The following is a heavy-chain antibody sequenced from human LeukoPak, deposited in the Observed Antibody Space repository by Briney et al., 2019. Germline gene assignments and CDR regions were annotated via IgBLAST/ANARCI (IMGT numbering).Heavy chain of an antibody. CDR3: ARRSGGGSYYGY. CDR1: GYTFTGYY. V-gene: IGHV1-2*02. CDR2: INPNSGGT. J-gene: IGHJ4*02. D-gene: IGHD1-26*01. Sequence: ASVKVSCKASGYTFTGYYMHWVRQAPGQGLEWMGWINPNSGGTNYAQKFQGRVTITRDTSASTAYMELSSLRSEDTAVYYCARRSGGGSYYGYWGQGTLVTVSS.